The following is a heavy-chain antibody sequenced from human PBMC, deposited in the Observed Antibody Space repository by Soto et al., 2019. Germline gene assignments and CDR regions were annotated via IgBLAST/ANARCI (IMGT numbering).Heavy chain of an antibody. Sequence: VHLVESGGGVVQPGRSLRLSCAASGFTFSTYAMHWVRQAPGKELEWVAVISYDGTNKYYADSVRGRFTSSRDNSKNTLFLQMNSLRAEDTAVYYCAKDGGGYNYGYVMLDKYYYGMDVWGQGTTVTVSS. CDR3: AKDGGGYNYGYVMLDKYYYGMDV. J-gene: IGHJ6*02. CDR1: GFTFSTYA. V-gene: IGHV3-30-3*01. D-gene: IGHD5-18*01. CDR2: ISYDGTNK.